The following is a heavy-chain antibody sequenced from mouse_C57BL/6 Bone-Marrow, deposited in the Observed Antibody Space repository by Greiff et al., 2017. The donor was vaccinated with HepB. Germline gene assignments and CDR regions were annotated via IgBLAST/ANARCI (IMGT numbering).Heavy chain of an antibody. CDR3: ARGEGLTGTDFVC. V-gene: IGHV3-6*01. D-gene: IGHD4-1*01. CDR2: ISYDGSN. CDR1: GYSITSGYY. Sequence: EVQPQESGPGLVKPSQSLSLTCSVTGYSITSGYYWNWIRQFPGNKLEWMGYISYDGSNNYNPSLKNRITITRDTSKNQFFLKLNSVTTEDTATYCCARGEGLTGTDFVCWGEGTALTVSS. J-gene: IGHJ2*01.